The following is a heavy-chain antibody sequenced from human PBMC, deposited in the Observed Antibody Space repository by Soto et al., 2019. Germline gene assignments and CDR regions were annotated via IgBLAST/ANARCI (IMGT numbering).Heavy chain of an antibody. CDR2: INTGNGNT. CDR1: GYTFTSYT. J-gene: IGHJ5*02. CDR3: AREGNWFDP. V-gene: IGHV1-3*05. Sequence: QVQLVQSGAEERKPGASVKVSCKASGYTFTSYTLHWVRQAPGPPGQSLEWMGWINTGNGNTKYSQKLQGRITITRDTSASTTYMELSSLRSEDTAVYYCAREGNWFDPWGQGTLVTVSS.